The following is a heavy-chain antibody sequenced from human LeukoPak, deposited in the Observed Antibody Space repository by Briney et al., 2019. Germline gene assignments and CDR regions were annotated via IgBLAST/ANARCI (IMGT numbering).Heavy chain of an antibody. Sequence: PGGSLRLSCAASGFTFSSYSMNWVRQAPGKGLEWIGSIYDSGSTYYNPSLKSRVTIPVDTSKNQFSLKLNSVTAADTAVYYCARHYGPWGQGTLVTVSS. CDR1: GFTFSSYS. CDR2: IYDSGST. V-gene: IGHV4-39*01. D-gene: IGHD3-10*01. CDR3: ARHYGP. J-gene: IGHJ5*02.